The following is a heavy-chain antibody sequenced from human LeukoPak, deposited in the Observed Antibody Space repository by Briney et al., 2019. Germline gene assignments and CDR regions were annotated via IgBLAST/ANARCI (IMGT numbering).Heavy chain of an antibody. V-gene: IGHV3-23*01. J-gene: IGHJ5*02. CDR1: GFSFSSYA. Sequence: GGSLRLSCAASGFSFSSYAMSWVRQAPGKGLEWVSTISAGSGSTYYADSVKGRFTISRDNSKNTLYLQMNSLRAEDTAVYYCAKDSGYWVFDPWGQGTLVTVSS. D-gene: IGHD3-10*01. CDR3: AKDSGYWVFDP. CDR2: ISAGSGST.